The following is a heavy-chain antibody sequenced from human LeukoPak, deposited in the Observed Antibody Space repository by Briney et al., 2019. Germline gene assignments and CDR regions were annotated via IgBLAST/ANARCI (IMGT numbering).Heavy chain of an antibody. Sequence: GGSLRLSCSGFGFTFRSFWMGWVRQAPGKGLEWVSAISKSGDHTYYAASAKGRFTIYRDNSKNTQYLQMNSLRAEDTAVYYCATSWGPDTSAFRWGRDGMDVWGQGTTVIVS. J-gene: IGHJ6*02. CDR2: ISKSGDHT. CDR3: ATSWGPDTSAFRWGRDGMDV. D-gene: IGHD3-16*01. V-gene: IGHV3-23*01. CDR1: GFTFRSFW.